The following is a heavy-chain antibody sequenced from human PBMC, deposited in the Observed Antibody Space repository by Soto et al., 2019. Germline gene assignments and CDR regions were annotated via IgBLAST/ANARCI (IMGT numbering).Heavy chain of an antibody. J-gene: IGHJ6*02. V-gene: IGHV1-18*01. CDR3: ARALGYSGYAGMDV. D-gene: IGHD5-12*01. CDR2: ISPDNGNT. Sequence: QVQLVQSGGEVKKPGASVKVSCKASGYTFTIYGINWVRQAPGQGLEWMGWISPDNGNTNYAQKLQGRVTMTTDTSTSTAYLELRSLRYADTAVYYCARALGYSGYAGMDVWGQGTTVTVSS. CDR1: GYTFTIYG.